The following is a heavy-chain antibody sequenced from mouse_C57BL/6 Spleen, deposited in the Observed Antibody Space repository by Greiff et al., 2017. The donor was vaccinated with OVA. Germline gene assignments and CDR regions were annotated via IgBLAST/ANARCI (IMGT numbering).Heavy chain of an antibody. CDR2: IDPSDSYT. CDR3: ARYDGYSFAY. J-gene: IGHJ3*01. D-gene: IGHD2-3*01. CDR1: GYTFTSYW. Sequence: QVHVKQPGAELVMPGASVKLSCKASGYTFTSYWMHWVKQRPGQGLEWIGEIDPSDSYTNYNQKFKGKSTLTVDKSSSTAYMQLSSLTSEDSAVYYCARYDGYSFAYWGQGTLVTVSA. V-gene: IGHV1-69*01.